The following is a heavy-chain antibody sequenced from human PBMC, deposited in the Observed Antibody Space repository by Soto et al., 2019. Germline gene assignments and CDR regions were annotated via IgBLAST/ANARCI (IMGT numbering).Heavy chain of an antibody. CDR1: GGTFNNHV. J-gene: IGHJ4*02. Sequence: QVQLVQSAAEVKRPGSSVKVSCKASGGTFNNHVINWVRQAPGQGLEWMGEIIPIFGTRNYAQEFQVRVTMIADETTTTAFMELSSLRSEDTAVYYCATYQTRGGSYGGNSLDYWGQGTLVIVST. D-gene: IGHD4-17*01. CDR3: ATYQTRGGSYGGNSLDY. V-gene: IGHV1-69*12. CDR2: IIPIFGTR.